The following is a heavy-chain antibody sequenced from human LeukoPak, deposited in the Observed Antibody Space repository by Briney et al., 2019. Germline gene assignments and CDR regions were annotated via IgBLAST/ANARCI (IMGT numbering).Heavy chain of an antibody. V-gene: IGHV3-74*01. Sequence: GGSLRLSCAASGFTFSSYWMHWVRQAPGKGLVWVSRINSDGSSTSYADSVKGRFTISRDNAKNTLYLQMNSLRAEDTAVYYCATAVGITPPNVIIRTPFDYWGQGTLVTVSS. D-gene: IGHD4-23*01. CDR1: GFTFSSYW. CDR2: INSDGSST. J-gene: IGHJ4*02. CDR3: ATAVGITPPNVIIRTPFDY.